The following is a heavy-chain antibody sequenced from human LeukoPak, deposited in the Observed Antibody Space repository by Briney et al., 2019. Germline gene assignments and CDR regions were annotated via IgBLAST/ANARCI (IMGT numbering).Heavy chain of an antibody. D-gene: IGHD2-21*01. CDR2: INHSGST. V-gene: IGHV4-34*01. J-gene: IGHJ1*01. Sequence: SETLSLTCAVYGGPFSGYYWSWIRQPPGKGLEWIGEINHSGSTNYNPSLKSRVTISVDTSKNQFSLKLSSVTAADTAVYFCARLLSCGSDCYYFRHWGQGTLVSVSS. CDR1: GGPFSGYY. CDR3: ARLLSCGSDCYYFRH.